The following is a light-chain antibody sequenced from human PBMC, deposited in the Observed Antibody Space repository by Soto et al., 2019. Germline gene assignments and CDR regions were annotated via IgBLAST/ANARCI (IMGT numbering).Light chain of an antibody. J-gene: IGKJ3*01. CDR2: AAS. V-gene: IGKV1-39*01. CDR1: QSIATS. CDR3: QQSYSTLT. Sequence: DIQVTQSPSSLSASVGDRITIACRTSQSIATSLSWYQHKPGTPPRLLITAASILPSGVPSRFSGSGSGTDFTLSISSLQPEDFATYYCQQSYSTLTFGPGTKVDIK.